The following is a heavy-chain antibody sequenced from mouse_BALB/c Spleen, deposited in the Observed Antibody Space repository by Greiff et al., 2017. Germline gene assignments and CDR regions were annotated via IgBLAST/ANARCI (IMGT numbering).Heavy chain of an antibody. J-gene: IGHJ3*01. CDR1: GYTFTSYY. Sequence: QVQLQQPGAELVKPGASVKLSCKASGYTFTSYYMYWVKQRPGQGLEWIGGINPSNGGTNFNEKFKSKATLTVDKSSSTAYMQLSSLTSEDSAVYYCTVRGGGFAYWGQGTLVTVSA. V-gene: IGHV1S16*01. D-gene: IGHD3-2*02. CDR2: INPSNGGT. CDR3: TVRGGGFAY.